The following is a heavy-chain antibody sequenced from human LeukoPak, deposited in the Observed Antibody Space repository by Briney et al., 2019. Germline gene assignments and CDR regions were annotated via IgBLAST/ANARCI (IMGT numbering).Heavy chain of an antibody. J-gene: IGHJ3*02. Sequence: GGSLRLSCAASGFTFSSYAMHWVRQAPGKGLEWVAVISYDGSNKYYADSVKGRFTISRDNSKNTLYLQMSSLRAEDTAVYYCARGRELWSAFDIWGQGTMVTVSS. CDR1: GFTFSSYA. CDR2: ISYDGSNK. V-gene: IGHV3-30*04. D-gene: IGHD5-18*01. CDR3: ARGRELWSAFDI.